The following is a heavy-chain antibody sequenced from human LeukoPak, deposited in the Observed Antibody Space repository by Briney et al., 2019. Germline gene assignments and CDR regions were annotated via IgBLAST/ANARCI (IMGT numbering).Heavy chain of an antibody. D-gene: IGHD6-19*01. Sequence: GGSLRLSCAASGFTFSSYAMSWVRQAPGKGLEWVANIKQDGSEKYYVDSVKGRFTISRDNAKNSLYLQMNSLRAEDTAVYYCASLDLGYSSGWYDVDAFDIWGQGTMVTVSS. CDR1: GFTFSSYA. CDR2: IKQDGSEK. V-gene: IGHV3-7*03. J-gene: IGHJ3*02. CDR3: ASLDLGYSSGWYDVDAFDI.